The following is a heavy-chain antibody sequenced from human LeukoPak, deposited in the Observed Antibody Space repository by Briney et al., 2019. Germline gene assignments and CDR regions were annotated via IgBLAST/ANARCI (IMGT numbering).Heavy chain of an antibody. Sequence: ASVKLSCKASGYTFTSYGISWVRQAPGQGLEWMGWISAYNGNTNYAQKLQGRVTMTTDTSTSTACMELRSLRSDDTAVYYCAIATVVTALSEHEYWGEGALVSVSS. D-gene: IGHD2-21*02. CDR1: GYTFTSYG. J-gene: IGHJ4*02. CDR2: ISAYNGNT. CDR3: AIATVVTALSEHEY. V-gene: IGHV1-18*01.